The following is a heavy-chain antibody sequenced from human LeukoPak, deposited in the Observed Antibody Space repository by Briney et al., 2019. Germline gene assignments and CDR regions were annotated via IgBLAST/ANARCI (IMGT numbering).Heavy chain of an antibody. J-gene: IGHJ4*02. D-gene: IGHD2-21*02. Sequence: PGGSLRLSCAASGFTFSSFAMSWVRQAPGKGLEWVSGVSGSGGYTYYADSVKGRFTISRDNSKNTLCLQMNSLRAEDTAVYYCAKVKVVVTEGPSDYWGQGTLVTVSS. CDR3: AKVKVVVTEGPSDY. V-gene: IGHV3-23*01. CDR1: GFTFSSFA. CDR2: VSGSGGYT.